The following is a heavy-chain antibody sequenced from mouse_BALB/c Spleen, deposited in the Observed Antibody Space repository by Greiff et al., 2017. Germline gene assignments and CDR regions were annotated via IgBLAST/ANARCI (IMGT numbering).Heavy chain of an antibody. J-gene: IGHJ4*01. Sequence: EVQLQESGPELVKPGASVKMSCKASGYTFTSYVMHWVKQKPGQGLGWIGYINPYNDGTKYNEKFKGKATLTSDKSSSTAYMELSSLTSEDSAVYYCARGDYDGYYYAMDYWGQGTSVTVSS. CDR3: ARGDYDGYYYAMDY. CDR2: INPYNDGT. CDR1: GYTFTSYV. D-gene: IGHD2-4*01. V-gene: IGHV1-14*01.